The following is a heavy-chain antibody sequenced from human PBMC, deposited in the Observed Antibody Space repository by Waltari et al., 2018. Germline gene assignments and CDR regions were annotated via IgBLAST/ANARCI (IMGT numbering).Heavy chain of an antibody. CDR1: GFTVSSNY. Sequence: EVQLVESGGGLIQPGGSLRLSCAASGFTVSSNYMSWGRQAPGKGLVWVSVIYSGGRTDYADSVKGRFTISRDNTKNTLYLQMNSLRAEDTAVYYCARVYYYYGMDVWGQGTTVTVSS. CDR3: ARVYYYYGMDV. J-gene: IGHJ6*02. V-gene: IGHV3-53*01. CDR2: IYSGGRT.